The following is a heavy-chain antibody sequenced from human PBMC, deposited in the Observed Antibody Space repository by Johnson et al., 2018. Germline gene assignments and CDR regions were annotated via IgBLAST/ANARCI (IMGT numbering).Heavy chain of an antibody. D-gene: IGHD5-18*01. CDR1: GFTFDDYA. CDR3: ARARSWGIQLYYYYYGMDV. Sequence: VQLVQSGGGLVQXGRSLRLSCAASGFTFDDYAMHWVRQAPGKGLEWVSGISWNSGSIGYADSVKGRFTISRDNAKNTLYLQMNRLGAEDTAVYYCARARSWGIQLYYYYYGMDVWGQGTTVTVS. J-gene: IGHJ6*02. CDR2: ISWNSGSI. V-gene: IGHV3-9*01.